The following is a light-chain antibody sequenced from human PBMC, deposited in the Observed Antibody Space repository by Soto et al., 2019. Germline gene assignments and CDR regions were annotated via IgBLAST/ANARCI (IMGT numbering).Light chain of an antibody. CDR2: DAS. Sequence: EIVLTQSPVTLSLSPGERATLSCRASQSFSSSLVWYQQKPGQAPRLLMFDASTRATGIPARFGGSVSGTDSTLTISSLEPEDFAVYFCQLRDNWPPTWTFGQGTKVDIK. V-gene: IGKV3-11*01. J-gene: IGKJ1*01. CDR3: QLRDNWPPTWT. CDR1: QSFSSS.